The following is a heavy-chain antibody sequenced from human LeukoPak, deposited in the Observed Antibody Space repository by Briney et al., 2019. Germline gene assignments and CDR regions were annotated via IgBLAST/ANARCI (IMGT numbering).Heavy chain of an antibody. CDR1: GFTFSNAW. CDR2: IKSKTDGGTT. CDR3: TTEDSLHYDYVWGSYRYSIRAFDI. D-gene: IGHD3-16*02. V-gene: IGHV3-15*01. Sequence: SGGSLRLSCAASGFTFSNAWMSWVRQAPGKGLEWVGRIKSKTDGGTTDYAAPVKGRFTISRDDSKNTLYLQMNSLKTEDTAVYYCTTEDSLHYDYVWGSYRYSIRAFDIWGQGTMVTVSS. J-gene: IGHJ3*02.